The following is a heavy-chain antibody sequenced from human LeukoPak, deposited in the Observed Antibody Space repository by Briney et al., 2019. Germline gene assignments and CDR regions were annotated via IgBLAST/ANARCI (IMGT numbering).Heavy chain of an antibody. D-gene: IGHD2-15*01. CDR3: AKDRRGATWYYFDY. J-gene: IGHJ4*02. Sequence: PGRSLRLSCAASGFTFDDYAMHWVRQAPGKGLEWVSGISWNSGSIGYADSVKGRFTISRDNAENSLYLQMNSLRAEDTALYYCAKDRRGATWYYFDYWGQGTLVTVSS. V-gene: IGHV3-9*01. CDR2: ISWNSGSI. CDR1: GFTFDDYA.